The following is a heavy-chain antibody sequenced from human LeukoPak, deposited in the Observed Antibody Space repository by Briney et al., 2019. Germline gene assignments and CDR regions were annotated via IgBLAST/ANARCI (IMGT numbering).Heavy chain of an antibody. CDR2: IYYSGST. CDR3: ARHYRRTQQFDY. V-gene: IGHV4-39*01. J-gene: IGHJ4*02. D-gene: IGHD3-16*02. CDR1: GGSISSSSYY. Sequence: SETLSLTCTVSGGSISSSSYYWGWIRQPPGKGLEWIGSIYYSGSTYYNPSLKSRVTISVDTSKNQFSLKLSSVTAADTAVYYCARHYRRTQQFDYWGQGTLVTVPS.